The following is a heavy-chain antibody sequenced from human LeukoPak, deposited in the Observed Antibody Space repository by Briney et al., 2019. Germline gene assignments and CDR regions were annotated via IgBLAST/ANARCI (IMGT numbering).Heavy chain of an antibody. Sequence: SETLSLTCCVSGDSISNTNYYWGWIRQPPGKGLEWIGSILYIGSTYFNPSLKSRVTISVDTSKNHFSLKLSSVTAADTAVYYCARQGVAAVGRMTLWGQGTLVTVSS. D-gene: IGHD6-13*01. CDR3: ARQGVAAVGRMTL. CDR2: ILYIGST. V-gene: IGHV4-39*01. J-gene: IGHJ4*02. CDR1: GDSISNTNYY.